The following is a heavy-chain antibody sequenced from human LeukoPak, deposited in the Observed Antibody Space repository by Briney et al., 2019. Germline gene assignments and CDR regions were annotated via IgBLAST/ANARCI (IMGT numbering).Heavy chain of an antibody. CDR2: INPNSGGT. CDR1: GYTFTGYY. J-gene: IGHJ3*02. Sequence: GASVKVSCKASGYTFTGYYMHWVRQAPGQGLEWMGWINPNSGGTNYAQKFQGRVTMTTDTSTSTAYMELRSLRSDDTAVYYCARGEYSSSSGDAFDIWGQGTMVTVSS. D-gene: IGHD6-6*01. V-gene: IGHV1-2*02. CDR3: ARGEYSSSSGDAFDI.